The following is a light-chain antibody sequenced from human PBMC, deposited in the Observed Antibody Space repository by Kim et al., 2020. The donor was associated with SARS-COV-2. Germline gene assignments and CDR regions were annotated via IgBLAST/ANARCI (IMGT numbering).Light chain of an antibody. Sequence: EIVLTQSPGTLSLSPGETASLSCRASQSVSSNYLAWYQQKPGQAPRLLIYGASTRATGIADRFSGSGSGTDFTLTISRLEPEDFAVYYCHQYGSSANTFGQGTKLEI. CDR1: QSVSSNY. V-gene: IGKV3-20*01. CDR3: HQYGSSANT. J-gene: IGKJ2*01. CDR2: GAS.